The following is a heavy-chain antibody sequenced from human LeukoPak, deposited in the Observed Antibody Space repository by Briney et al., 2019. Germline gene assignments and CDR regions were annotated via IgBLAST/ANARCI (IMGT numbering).Heavy chain of an antibody. V-gene: IGHV1-69*06. CDR3: ARDPPGRPYSSSSYG. J-gene: IGHJ4*02. D-gene: IGHD6-6*01. Sequence: SSVKVSCKASGGTFSSYAISWVRQAPGQGLEWMGGIIPIFGTANYAQKFQGRVTITADKSTSTAYMELSSLRSEDTAVYYYARDPPGRPYSSSSYGWGQGTLVTVSS. CDR1: GGTFSSYA. CDR2: IIPIFGTA.